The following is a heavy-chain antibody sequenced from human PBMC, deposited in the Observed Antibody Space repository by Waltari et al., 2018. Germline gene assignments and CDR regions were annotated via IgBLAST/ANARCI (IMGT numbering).Heavy chain of an antibody. D-gene: IGHD2-2*01. J-gene: IGHJ6*02. V-gene: IGHV1-69*01. Sequence: QLVQSGAEVKKPGSSVKVSCQASGGTFTSYAISWVRQATGQGLEWMGGIIPLSGSTTYAQKFQGRLTMTADDSTSTAYMDLSGLTSDDTAVYFCAKKLPTSTLKYFYHGLDVWGQGTTVVVSS. CDR3: AKKLPTSTLKYFYHGLDV. CDR1: GGTFTSYA. CDR2: IIPLSGST.